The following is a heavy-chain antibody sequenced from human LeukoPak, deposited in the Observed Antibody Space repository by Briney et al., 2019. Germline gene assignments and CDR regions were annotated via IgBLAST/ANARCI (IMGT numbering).Heavy chain of an antibody. J-gene: IGHJ4*02. CDR3: AREDTFAPFSY. Sequence: MTGGSLRLSCAASGFTFSDYYMSWIRQAPGKGLEWVSYISSSGSTIYYADSVKGLFTISRDNSKNTLYLQMNSLRAEDTAVYYCAREDTFAPFSYWGQGTLVTVSS. D-gene: IGHD5-18*01. V-gene: IGHV3-11*01. CDR2: ISSSGSTI. CDR1: GFTFSDYY.